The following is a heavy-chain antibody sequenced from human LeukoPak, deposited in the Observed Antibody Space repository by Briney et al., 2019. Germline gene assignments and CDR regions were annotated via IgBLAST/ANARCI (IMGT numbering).Heavy chain of an antibody. Sequence: ASETLSLTCTVSGGSISSYYWGWIRQPPGKGLEWIGYIYYSGSTNYNPSLKSRVTISVDTSKNQFSLKLSSVTAADTAVYYCARERGDSSGSFDYWGQGTLVTVSS. D-gene: IGHD3-22*01. CDR1: GGSISSYY. J-gene: IGHJ4*02. CDR2: IYYSGST. CDR3: ARERGDSSGSFDY. V-gene: IGHV4-59*01.